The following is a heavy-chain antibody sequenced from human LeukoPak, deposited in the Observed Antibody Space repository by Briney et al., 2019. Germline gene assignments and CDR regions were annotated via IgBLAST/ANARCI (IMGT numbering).Heavy chain of an antibody. D-gene: IGHD3-10*01. Sequence: SQTLSLTCAVSGGSISSGGYSWSWIRQPPGKGLEWIGYIYHSGSTYYNPSLKSRVTISVDRSKNQFSLKLSSVTAADTAVYCCARESTMVRGGIDWGQGTLVTVSS. J-gene: IGHJ4*02. CDR2: IYHSGST. CDR3: ARESTMVRGGID. V-gene: IGHV4-30-2*01. CDR1: GGSISSGGYS.